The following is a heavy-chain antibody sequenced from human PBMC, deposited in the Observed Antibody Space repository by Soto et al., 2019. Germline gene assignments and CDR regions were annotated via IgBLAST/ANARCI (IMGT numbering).Heavy chain of an antibody. Sequence: QVQLVESGGGVVQPGRSLRLSCAASGFTFSSYGMHWVRQAPGKGLEWVAVISYDGSNKYYADSVKGRFTISRDNSKNXXYLQMNSLRAEDTAVYYCAKARVPGYSYGLYYFDYWGQGTLVTVSS. V-gene: IGHV3-30*18. CDR3: AKARVPGYSYGLYYFDY. J-gene: IGHJ4*02. CDR2: ISYDGSNK. CDR1: GFTFSSYG. D-gene: IGHD5-18*01.